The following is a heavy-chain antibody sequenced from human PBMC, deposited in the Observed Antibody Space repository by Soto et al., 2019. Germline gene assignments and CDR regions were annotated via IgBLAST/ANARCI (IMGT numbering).Heavy chain of an antibody. D-gene: IGHD4-4*01. V-gene: IGHV3-21*01. CDR2: ISSSSSYI. CDR1: GFTFSSYS. Sequence: GGSLRLSCAASGFTFSSYSMNWVRQAPGQGLEWVSSISSSSSYIYYADSVKGRFTISRDNAKNSLYLQMNSLRAEDTAVYYCARDPYGGNSPRYYYYGMDVWGQGTTVTVSS. CDR3: ARDPYGGNSPRYYYYGMDV. J-gene: IGHJ6*02.